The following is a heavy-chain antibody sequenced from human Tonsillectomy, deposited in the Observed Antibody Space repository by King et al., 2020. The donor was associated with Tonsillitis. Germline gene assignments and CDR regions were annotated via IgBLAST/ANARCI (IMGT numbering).Heavy chain of an antibody. J-gene: IGHJ3*01. CDR2: ITPSGDST. Sequence: QLVQSGAEVKKPGASVNVSCKTSGYIFTNYYMHWVRQAPGQGLEWMGIITPSGDSTTYAQKFQGRVAMTRDPSTSTVYMELSRLTSEDTAVDFCARETSGRYRAFDVWGQGTMVTVSS. CDR3: ARETSGRYRAFDV. V-gene: IGHV1-46*01. CDR1: GYIFTNYY. D-gene: IGHD5-12*01.